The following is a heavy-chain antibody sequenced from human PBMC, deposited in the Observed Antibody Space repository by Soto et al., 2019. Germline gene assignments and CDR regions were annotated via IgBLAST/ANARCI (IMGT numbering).Heavy chain of an antibody. CDR2: IIPIFGTA. J-gene: IGHJ4*02. CDR1: GGTFSSYA. D-gene: IGHD3-3*01. V-gene: IGHV1-69*13. Sequence: SVKVSCKASGGTFSSYAISWVRQAPGQGLEWMGGIIPIFGTANYAQKFQGRVTITADESKSTAYMELSSLRSEDTAVYYCALGTIFGVVMKYYFEYWGEGTLVTVSS. CDR3: ALGTIFGVVMKYYFEY.